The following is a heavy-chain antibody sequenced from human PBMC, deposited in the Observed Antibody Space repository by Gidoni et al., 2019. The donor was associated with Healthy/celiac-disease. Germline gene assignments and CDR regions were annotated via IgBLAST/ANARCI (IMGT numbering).Heavy chain of an antibody. CDR3: ASPPLSYNWNYPYFDY. CDR1: GIPFSSYR. CDR2: IRSSSSYI. Sequence: EVQLVESGGGLVKPGGSLGLYCAASGIPFSSYRMNWVRQAPGKGLEWVSSIRSSSSYIYYADSVKGRFTISRDNAKNSLYLQMNSLRAEDTAVYYCASPPLSYNWNYPYFDYWGQGTLVTVSS. J-gene: IGHJ4*02. D-gene: IGHD1-7*01. V-gene: IGHV3-21*01.